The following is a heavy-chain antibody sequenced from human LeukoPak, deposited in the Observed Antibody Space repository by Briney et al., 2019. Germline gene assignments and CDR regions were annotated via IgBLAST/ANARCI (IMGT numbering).Heavy chain of an antibody. CDR1: GFTVSSKY. D-gene: IGHD6-6*01. J-gene: IGHJ4*01. CDR3: ARDDSGRPERF. V-gene: IGHV3-66*01. CDR2: IYSGVSGVST. Sequence: PGGSLRLSCAASGFTVSSKYMNWVRQAPGKGLEWVSVIYSGVSGVSTYYADSVKGRFTISRDNSKNMVYLQMNSLRAEDTAVYYCARDDSGRPERFWGQGTLVTVSS.